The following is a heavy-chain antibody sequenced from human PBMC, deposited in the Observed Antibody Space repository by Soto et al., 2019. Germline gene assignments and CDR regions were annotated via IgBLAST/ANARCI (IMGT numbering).Heavy chain of an antibody. D-gene: IGHD6-13*01. CDR2: IYHSGTT. CDR3: ARGMNPQDY. V-gene: IGHV4-38-2*02. J-gene: IGHJ4*02. CDR1: GFSISSGFY. Sequence: SETLSLTCNVSGFSISSGFYWGWVRQPPGKGLEWIGAIYHSGTTYFNPSLKSRVTMTIDTSKNQFSLSLASVAAADTAMYYCARGMNPQDYWGQGTLVTAPQ.